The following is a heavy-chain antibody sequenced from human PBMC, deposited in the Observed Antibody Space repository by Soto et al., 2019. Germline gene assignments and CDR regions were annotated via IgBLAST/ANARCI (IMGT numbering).Heavy chain of an antibody. V-gene: IGHV3-9*01. D-gene: IGHD3-22*01. CDR3: ATGQFSSGILSWFDC. J-gene: IGHJ4*02. CDR2: ISWNGGAT. Sequence: SLRLSCAASGFNFDDYAMHWVRQTPEKGLEWVAGISWNGGATGYGASVKGRFTISRDNGKNSLYLQMNSLRAEDTALYYCATGQFSSGILSWFDCWGQGTPVTVSS. CDR1: GFNFDDYA.